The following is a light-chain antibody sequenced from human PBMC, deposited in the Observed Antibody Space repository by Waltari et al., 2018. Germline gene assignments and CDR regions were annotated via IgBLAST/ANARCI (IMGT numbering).Light chain of an antibody. V-gene: IGKV3-20*01. CDR2: GAS. Sequence: EIVLTQSPATLSLSPGERATLSCRASQSVSRSYLAWYQQKPGQAPRLLIYGASSRATGIPDRFSGGGSGTDFTLTISRLEPEDFAVYYCQQYGSSPMYTFGQGTKLEIK. J-gene: IGKJ2*01. CDR1: QSVSRSY. CDR3: QQYGSSPMYT.